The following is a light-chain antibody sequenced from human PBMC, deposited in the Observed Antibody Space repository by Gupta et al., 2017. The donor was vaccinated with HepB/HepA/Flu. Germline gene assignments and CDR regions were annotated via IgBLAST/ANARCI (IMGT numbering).Light chain of an antibody. J-gene: IGLJ3*02. Sequence: SALTHPTSLSRSPGQSITISCTGTSSDVGSYNLVSWYQHPPGKAPTLMFYDVSKRPAGVASCFTGSKSGNTASPTSSVQQAEDDAYYYASSYADSSTWVFGGGTKLTVL. V-gene: IGLV2-23*02. CDR3: SSYADSSTWV. CDR2: DVS. CDR1: SSDVGSYNL.